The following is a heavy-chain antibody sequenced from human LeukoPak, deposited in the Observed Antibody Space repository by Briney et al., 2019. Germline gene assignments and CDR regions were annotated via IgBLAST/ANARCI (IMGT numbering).Heavy chain of an antibody. CDR2: ISAYNGNT. CDR1: GYTFTSYG. D-gene: IGHD3-22*01. J-gene: IGHJ4*02. CDR3: ARVHYDGYYFDY. V-gene: IGHV1-18*01. Sequence: ASVKVSCKASGYTFTSYGISWVRQAPGQGLEWMGWISAYNGNTNYAQKLQGRVTMTTDTSTSTAYMELRSLRPDDTAVYYCARVHYDGYYFDYWGQGTLVTVSS.